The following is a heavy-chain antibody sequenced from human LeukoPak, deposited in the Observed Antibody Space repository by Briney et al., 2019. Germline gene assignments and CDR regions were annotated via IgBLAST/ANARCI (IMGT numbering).Heavy chain of an antibody. Sequence: ASVKVTRWASGYSFTTLYMHWVRQASGQPPEWMGAIDPSGATTRYAQKFQGRVTMTRDTSTSTVHMELSRLRYDDTAVYYCARDRARVGTKDDAFDVWGQGTMVIVSS. CDR2: IDPSGATT. CDR3: ARDRARVGTKDDAFDV. D-gene: IGHD3-10*01. CDR1: GYSFTTLY. V-gene: IGHV1-46*01. J-gene: IGHJ3*01.